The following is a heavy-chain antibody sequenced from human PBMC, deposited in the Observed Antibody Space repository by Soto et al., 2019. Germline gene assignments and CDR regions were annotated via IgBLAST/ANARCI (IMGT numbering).Heavy chain of an antibody. CDR3: ACGEYSRTAFDI. CDR1: GVSISSGGYY. CDR2: IYYSGST. Sequence: QVQLQESGPGLVKPSQTLSLPCTVSGVSISSGGYYWSWIRPHPGKGLEWIGYIYYSGSTYYNPSPRSGGTISVDTSKNQCSLKLSSVTAADTAVYYCACGEYSRTAFDIWGQGTMVTVSS. V-gene: IGHV4-31*03. D-gene: IGHD6-6*01. J-gene: IGHJ3*02.